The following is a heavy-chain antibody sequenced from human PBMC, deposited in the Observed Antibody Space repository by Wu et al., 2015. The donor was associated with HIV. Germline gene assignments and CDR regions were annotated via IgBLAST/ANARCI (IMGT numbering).Heavy chain of an antibody. J-gene: IGHJ3*02. CDR3: NRGMQQWVNDAFDI. D-gene: IGHD6-13*01. Sequence: QVQLVQSGAEMKKPGASVNISCKASGYTFTAYYIHWVRQAPGQGLEWLGLINPGIGSTYYAEKFQGRVTMTRDTSTNTVNMQLGTLTSEDTAVYYCNRGMQQWVNDAFDIWGQGDNGHRLF. CDR2: INPGIGST. CDR1: GYTFTAYY. V-gene: IGHV1-46*03.